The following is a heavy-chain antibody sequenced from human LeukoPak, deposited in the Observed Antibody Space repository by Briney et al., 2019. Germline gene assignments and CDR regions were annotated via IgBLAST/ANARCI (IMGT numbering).Heavy chain of an antibody. CDR3: AKDPVRCSGGSCYSISHYMDV. CDR1: GFTFSSYG. V-gene: IGHV3-30*18. D-gene: IGHD2-15*01. Sequence: PGGSLRLSCAASGFTFSSYGMHWVRQAPGKGLEWVAVISYDGSNKYYADSVKGRFTISRDNSKNTLYLQMNSLRAEDTAVYYCAKDPVRCSGGSCYSISHYMDVWGKGTTVTVSS. CDR2: ISYDGSNK. J-gene: IGHJ6*03.